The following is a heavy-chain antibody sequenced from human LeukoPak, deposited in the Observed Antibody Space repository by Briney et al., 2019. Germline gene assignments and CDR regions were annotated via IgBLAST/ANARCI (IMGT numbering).Heavy chain of an antibody. CDR3: ARNTRDGYNSGWFDP. V-gene: IGHV4-59*01. J-gene: IGHJ5*02. Sequence: PSETLSLTCTVSGGAISGYYWNWMRQPPGKGPEWCGHIHHSGSATYKPSLQSRLTISLDTPKKQISLKLRSVTAADAAVYYCARNTRDGYNSGWFDPWGKGTLVTVPS. D-gene: IGHD5-24*01. CDR1: GGAISGYY. CDR2: IHHSGSA.